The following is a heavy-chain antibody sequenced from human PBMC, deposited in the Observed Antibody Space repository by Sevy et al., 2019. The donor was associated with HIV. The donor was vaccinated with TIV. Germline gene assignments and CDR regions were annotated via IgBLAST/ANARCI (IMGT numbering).Heavy chain of an antibody. CDR3: ARDCSSTSCLWGMDV. J-gene: IGHJ6*02. V-gene: IGHV3-7*03. CDR1: GFTFSTYW. D-gene: IGHD2-2*01. Sequence: GGSLRLSCTASGFTFSTYWMSWVRQAPGKGLEWVANIKKDGSEKYYVDSVKGRFTMSRNNAKKSLYLQMNSLRAEDTAVDYCARDCSSTSCLWGMDVWGQGTTVTVSS. CDR2: IKKDGSEK.